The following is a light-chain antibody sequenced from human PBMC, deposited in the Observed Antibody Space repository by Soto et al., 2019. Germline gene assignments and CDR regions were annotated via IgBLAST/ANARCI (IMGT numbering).Light chain of an antibody. CDR1: QGISNS. Sequence: EIVLTQSPATLSLSPGERATLSCRASQGISNSLAWYQQKPGQTPRLLIYDASTRATGIPARFSGSGSGTDFTLTINSLEPEDFAVYFCQQRSSWPWTFGQGAKVEIK. CDR3: QQRSSWPWT. J-gene: IGKJ1*01. CDR2: DAS. V-gene: IGKV3-11*01.